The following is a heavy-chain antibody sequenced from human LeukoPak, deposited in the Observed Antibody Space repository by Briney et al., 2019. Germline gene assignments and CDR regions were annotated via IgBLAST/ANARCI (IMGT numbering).Heavy chain of an antibody. CDR3: AKEDPSGWYWWGFDY. D-gene: IGHD6-19*01. CDR2: ISGSGGST. V-gene: IGHV3-23*01. CDR1: GFTFSSYA. J-gene: IGHJ4*02. Sequence: GGSLRLSCAASGFTFSSYAMSWVRQAPGKGLEWVSAISGSGGSTYYADSVKGRFTSPRDNSKNTLYLQMNSLRAEDTAVYYCAKEDPSGWYWWGFDYWGQGTLVTVSS.